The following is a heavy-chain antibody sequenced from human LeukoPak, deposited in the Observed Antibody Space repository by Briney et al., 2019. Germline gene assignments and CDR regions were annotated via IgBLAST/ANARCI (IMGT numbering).Heavy chain of an antibody. CDR3: ATSRSGTNLYGMDV. CDR2: INHSGSA. J-gene: IGHJ6*02. D-gene: IGHD3-10*01. CDR1: GGSFSGYY. Sequence: SETLSLTCAVCGGSFSGYYWSWIRQPPGKGLEWIGEINHSGSANYNPSLKSRVTLSVDTSKNQISLKLSSVTAADTAVYYCATSRSGTNLYGMDVWGQGTTVTVSS. V-gene: IGHV4-34*01.